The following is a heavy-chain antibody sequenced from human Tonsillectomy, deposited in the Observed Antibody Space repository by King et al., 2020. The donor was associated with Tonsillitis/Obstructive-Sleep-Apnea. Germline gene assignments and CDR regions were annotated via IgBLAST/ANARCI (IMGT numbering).Heavy chain of an antibody. CDR1: GGSISSSNW. D-gene: IGHD3-16*01. V-gene: IGHV4-4*02. CDR3: ARVEVKGGNYYYYYMDV. CDR2: IYHSGST. Sequence: VQLQESGPGLVKPSGTLSLTCDVSGGSISSSNWWSWVRQPPGKGLEWIGEIYHSGSTNYIPSLKSRVTISVDKSKNQFSLKLSSVTAADTAVYYCARVEVKGGNYYYYYMDVWGKGTTVTVS. J-gene: IGHJ6*03.